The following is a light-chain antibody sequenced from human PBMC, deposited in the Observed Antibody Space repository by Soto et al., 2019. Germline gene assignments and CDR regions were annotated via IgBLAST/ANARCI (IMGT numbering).Light chain of an antibody. Sequence: DIVLTQSPGTLSLSPGERATLSCRASQSVRSRYLAWYQQKAGQAPRLLIYDASRRATGIPDRFSGSGSGTAFTLTISRLEPEDFAVYYCQQNGSSVTFGGGTKVEIK. CDR1: QSVRSRY. CDR3: QQNGSSVT. V-gene: IGKV3-20*01. CDR2: DAS. J-gene: IGKJ4*01.